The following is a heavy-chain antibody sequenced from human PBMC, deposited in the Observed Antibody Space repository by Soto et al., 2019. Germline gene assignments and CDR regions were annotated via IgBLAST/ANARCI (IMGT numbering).Heavy chain of an antibody. J-gene: IGHJ4*02. Sequence: EVQLVESGGGLVKPGGSLRLSCAASGFTFSSYSMNWVRQAPGKGLEWVSSISSSGSTTYYADSVKGRFTISRDNAKKSLYLQMNSLRAEDTAVYYCARDRDTNMETFDYWGQGTLVTVSS. CDR1: GFTFSSYS. D-gene: IGHD5-18*01. CDR2: ISSSGSTT. V-gene: IGHV3-21*04. CDR3: ARDRDTNMETFDY.